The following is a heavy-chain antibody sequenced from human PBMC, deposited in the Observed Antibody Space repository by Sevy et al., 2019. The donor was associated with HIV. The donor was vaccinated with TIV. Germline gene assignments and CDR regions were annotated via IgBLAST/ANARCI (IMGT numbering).Heavy chain of an antibody. J-gene: IGHJ4*02. Sequence: GGSLRLSCAASGFTFDDYAMHWVRQAPGKGLEWVSGISWNSGSIGYADSVKGRFTISRDNAKNSLYLQMNSLRAEDTALYYCAKAPLAMVRGATWFDYWGQGTLVTVSS. CDR1: GFTFDDYA. V-gene: IGHV3-9*01. CDR3: AKAPLAMVRGATWFDY. D-gene: IGHD3-10*01. CDR2: ISWNSGSI.